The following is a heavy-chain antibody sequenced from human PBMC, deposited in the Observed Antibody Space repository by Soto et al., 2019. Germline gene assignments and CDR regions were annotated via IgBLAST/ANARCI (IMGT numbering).Heavy chain of an antibody. Sequence: QVQLQESGPGLVKPSQTLSLTCTVSGGSISSGENFWNWIRQSPGKGLEWIGYIHRSGSTYYNPSLKSRLTISVDTSKNQISLKLNSVTAADTAVYYCARDTGTYPYYFDYWGQGTLVTVSS. D-gene: IGHD1-26*01. CDR3: ARDTGTYPYYFDY. J-gene: IGHJ4*02. CDR2: IHRSGST. V-gene: IGHV4-30-4*01. CDR1: GGSISSGENF.